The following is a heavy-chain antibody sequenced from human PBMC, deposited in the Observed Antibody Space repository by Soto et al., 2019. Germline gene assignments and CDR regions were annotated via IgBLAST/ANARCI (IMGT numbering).Heavy chain of an antibody. Sequence: QVQLVQSGAEVKRPGSSVKVSCKASGDTFNFYSINWLRQAPGLGLEWMGRANPILSMSNYAQRFQGRVTMTADKSTSTAYMELSGLRSEDTAIYYCATSYGSGYRAFDFWGQGALVTVSS. J-gene: IGHJ4*02. CDR2: ANPILSMS. CDR3: ATSYGSGYRAFDF. CDR1: GDTFNFYS. D-gene: IGHD3-10*01. V-gene: IGHV1-69*04.